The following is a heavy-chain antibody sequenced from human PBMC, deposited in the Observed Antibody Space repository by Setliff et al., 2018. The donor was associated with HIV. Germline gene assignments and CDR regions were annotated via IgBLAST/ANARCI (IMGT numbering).Heavy chain of an antibody. CDR3: TRAGTYYDFWSGYPPAFDI. J-gene: IGHJ3*02. V-gene: IGHV3-49*04. CDR1: GFTFGDYA. CDR2: IRSKAYGRTI. D-gene: IGHD3-3*01. Sequence: LSLTCTASGFTFGDYAMSWVRQAPGKGLEWVGFIRSKAYGRTIYDADSVKGRFTISRDNAKNSLYLQMNSLRAEDTAVYYCTRAGTYYDFWSGYPPAFDIWGQGTMVTVSS.